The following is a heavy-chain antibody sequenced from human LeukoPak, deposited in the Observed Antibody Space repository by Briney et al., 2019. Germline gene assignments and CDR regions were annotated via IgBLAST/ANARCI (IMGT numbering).Heavy chain of an antibody. Sequence: GGALRLSCAAPGFTLSTYWMHWVRQAPGEGVVWVSRINGEGRSTSYADSVKGRFTISRDNAKNTLYLQMNSLRAEDTAVYYCAREANSGYSSGDDAFDIWGQGTMVTVSS. CDR3: AREANSGYSSGDDAFDI. V-gene: IGHV3-74*01. J-gene: IGHJ3*02. D-gene: IGHD6-19*01. CDR2: INGEGRST. CDR1: GFTLSTYW.